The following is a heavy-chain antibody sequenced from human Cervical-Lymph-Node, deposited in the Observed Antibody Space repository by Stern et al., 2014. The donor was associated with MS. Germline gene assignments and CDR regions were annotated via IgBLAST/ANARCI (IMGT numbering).Heavy chain of an antibody. CDR2: ISLDGSNK. D-gene: IGHD4-17*01. Sequence: MQLVESGGGVVQPGRSLRLSCAASGFTFSSYGMHWVRQAPGKGLEWVAVISLDGSNKYYADSVKGRVTISRDNSKNTLYLQMNSLRAEDTAVYYCAKERHGDYVFYYGMDVWGQGTTVTVSS. J-gene: IGHJ6*02. V-gene: IGHV3-30*18. CDR1: GFTFSSYG. CDR3: AKERHGDYVFYYGMDV.